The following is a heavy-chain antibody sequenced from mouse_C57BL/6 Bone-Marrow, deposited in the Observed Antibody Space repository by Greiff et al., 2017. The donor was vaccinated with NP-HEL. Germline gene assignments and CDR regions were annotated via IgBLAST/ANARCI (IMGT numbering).Heavy chain of an antibody. CDR3: ARNRGYDPAWFAY. J-gene: IGHJ3*01. D-gene: IGHD2-3*01. CDR1: GFSLTSYG. V-gene: IGHV2-2*01. CDR2: IWSGGST. Sequence: QVQLKESGPGLVQPSQSLSITCTVSGFSLTSYGVHWVRQSPGKGLEWLGVIWSGGSTDYNAAFISRLSISKDNSKSQVFFKMNSLQADDTAIYYCARNRGYDPAWFAYWGQGTLVTVSA.